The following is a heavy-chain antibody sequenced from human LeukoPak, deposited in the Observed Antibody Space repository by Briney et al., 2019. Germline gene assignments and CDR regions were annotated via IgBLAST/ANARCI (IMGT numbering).Heavy chain of an antibody. CDR3: ARDYDEDY. V-gene: IGHV3-21*01. J-gene: IGHJ4*02. D-gene: IGHD5-12*01. Sequence: SVKGRFTISRDNAKNSLYPQMHSLRAEDTAVYYCARDYDEDYWGQGTLVTVSS.